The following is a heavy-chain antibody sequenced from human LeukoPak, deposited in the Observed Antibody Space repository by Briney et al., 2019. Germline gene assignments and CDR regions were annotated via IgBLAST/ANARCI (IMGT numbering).Heavy chain of an antibody. CDR3: ATKGYSRTLGWFDP. CDR1: GGSFSSYY. Sequence: PSETLSLTCAVYGGSFSSYYWGWIRQPPGKGLEWIGSIYYSGSTYYNPSLKSRVTISVDTSKNQFSLKLSSVTAADTAVYYCATKGYSRTLGWFDPWGQGTLVTVSS. D-gene: IGHD6-13*01. V-gene: IGHV4-39*01. CDR2: IYYSGST. J-gene: IGHJ5*02.